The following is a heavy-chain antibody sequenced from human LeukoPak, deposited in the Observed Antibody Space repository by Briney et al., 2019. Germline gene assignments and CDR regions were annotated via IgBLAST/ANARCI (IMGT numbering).Heavy chain of an antibody. V-gene: IGHV3-49*04. CDR1: GFTFGGYV. J-gene: IGHJ4*02. CDR2: IRSKGYGGTT. Sequence: GRSLRLSCTTSGFTFGGYVMSWVRQAPGKGLEWVGFIRSKGYGGTTEYAASVKGRFTISRDDSESIAYLQMSSLKTEDTAVYYCTRSAGFYSGWYHDYWGQGILVTASS. CDR3: TRSAGFYSGWYHDY. D-gene: IGHD6-19*01.